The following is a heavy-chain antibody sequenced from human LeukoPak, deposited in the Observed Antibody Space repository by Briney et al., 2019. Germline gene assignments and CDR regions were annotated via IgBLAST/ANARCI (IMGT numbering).Heavy chain of an antibody. CDR2: ISSSSSYI. D-gene: IGHD3-10*01. CDR3: SSGITIRDLDY. J-gene: IGHJ4*02. CDR1: GFTFSSYS. Sequence: GGSLRLSCAASGFTFSSYSMNWVRQAPGKGLEWVSSISSSSSYIFYADSVKGRFTISRDNAKNSLFLQMICLRAEDTAVYYCSSGITIRDLDYWGQGTLVTVSS. V-gene: IGHV3-21*01.